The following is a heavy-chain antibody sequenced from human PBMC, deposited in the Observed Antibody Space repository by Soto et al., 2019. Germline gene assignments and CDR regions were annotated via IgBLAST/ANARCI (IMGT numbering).Heavy chain of an antibody. CDR3: AMDLYGGSSRFDY. J-gene: IGHJ4*02. V-gene: IGHV3-30*03. D-gene: IGHD2-15*01. Sequence: QVQLVESGGGAVQPGRSLRLSCAASGFTFSNNGIHWVRQAPGKGLEWVAVISSDGINKYYADSVKGRSTISTDNSKNTLFLQMNGLRVEDTAVYYCAMDLYGGSSRFDYWGQGTLVTVSS. CDR2: ISSDGINK. CDR1: GFTFSNNG.